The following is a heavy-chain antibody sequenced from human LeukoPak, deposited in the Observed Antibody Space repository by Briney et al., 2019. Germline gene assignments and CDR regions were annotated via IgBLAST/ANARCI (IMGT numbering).Heavy chain of an antibody. CDR1: GGSISSSGYC. V-gene: IGHV4-39*07. Sequence: SETLSLTCTVSGGSISSSGYCWGWIRQPPGKGLEWIGSIDYSGNTNYNPSLKSRVTISVDTSKNQFSLKLSSVTAPDTAVYYCARNVDTAMNYFDYWGQGTLVTVSS. J-gene: IGHJ4*02. CDR3: ARNVDTAMNYFDY. D-gene: IGHD5-18*01. CDR2: IDYSGNT.